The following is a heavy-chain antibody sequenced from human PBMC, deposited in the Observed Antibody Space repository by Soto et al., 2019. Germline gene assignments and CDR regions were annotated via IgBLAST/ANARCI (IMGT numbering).Heavy chain of an antibody. CDR3: AKDRHPDDGGDIDW. V-gene: IGHV3-23*01. J-gene: IGHJ4*02. D-gene: IGHD3-9*01. CDR1: GFAFQQYT. CDR2: IYGSGAKT. Sequence: EVQLLESGGDLVRPGGSLRPSCAASGFAFQQYTVSWVRQAPGKGLEWVSGIYGSGAKTFYADSVKGRFTISRDNSGKRVYLQMTNLRLDDTAVYFCAKDRHPDDGGDIDWGGQGTRVTVS.